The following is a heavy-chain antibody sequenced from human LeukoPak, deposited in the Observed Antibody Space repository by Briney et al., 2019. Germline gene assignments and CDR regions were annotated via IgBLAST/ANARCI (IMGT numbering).Heavy chain of an antibody. V-gene: IGHV3-30*18. CDR3: AKASVTVAENFDY. J-gene: IGHJ4*02. D-gene: IGHD6-19*01. Sequence: GGSLRLSCAASGFTFSSYGMNWVRQAPGKGLEWVAVISFDGSDKYCADSVKGRFTISRDNSKNTLSLQMNSLRFEDTAVYYCAKASVTVAENFDYWGQGTQVTVSS. CDR2: ISFDGSDK. CDR1: GFTFSSYG.